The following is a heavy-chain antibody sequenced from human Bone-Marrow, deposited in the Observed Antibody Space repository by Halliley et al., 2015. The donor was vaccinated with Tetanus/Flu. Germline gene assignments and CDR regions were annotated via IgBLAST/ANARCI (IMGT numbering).Heavy chain of an antibody. D-gene: IGHD3-3*01. CDR2: IYQEGGT. V-gene: IGHV4-4*02. CDR3: VLNGYYSLDY. Sequence: GKGPEWSGEIYQEGGTNHNRPPRIRVTISVAKSKNQFPLKLDSVTAADTAVYYCVLNGYYSLDYWGPGTLVTVSS. J-gene: IGHJ4*02.